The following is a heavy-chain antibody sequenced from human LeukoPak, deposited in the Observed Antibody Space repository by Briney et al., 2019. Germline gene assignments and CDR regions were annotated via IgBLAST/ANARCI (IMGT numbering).Heavy chain of an antibody. CDR2: ISGGGGST. CDR3: AKDHHGTVTPYYFDY. J-gene: IGHJ4*02. V-gene: IGHV3-23*01. Sequence: GGSLRLSCAASGFTFSSYAMSWVRQAPGKGLEWVSAISGGGGSTYYADSVKGRFTISRDNSKNTLYPQMNSLRAEDTAVYYCAKDHHGTVTPYYFDYWGQGTLVTVSS. CDR1: GFTFSSYA. D-gene: IGHD4-17*01.